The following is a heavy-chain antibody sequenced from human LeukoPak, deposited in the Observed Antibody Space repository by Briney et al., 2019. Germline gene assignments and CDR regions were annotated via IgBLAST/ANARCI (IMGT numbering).Heavy chain of an antibody. CDR3: ANDQAAAGIYNWFDH. D-gene: IGHD6-13*01. CDR1: GFTFSSYA. Sequence: GGSLRLSCAASGFTFSSYAMSWVRQAPGKGLEWVSAISGSGGSTYYADSVKGRFTISRDNSKNTLYLQMNSLRAEDTAVYYCANDQAAAGIYNWFDHWGQGTLVTVSS. V-gene: IGHV3-23*01. J-gene: IGHJ5*02. CDR2: ISGSGGST.